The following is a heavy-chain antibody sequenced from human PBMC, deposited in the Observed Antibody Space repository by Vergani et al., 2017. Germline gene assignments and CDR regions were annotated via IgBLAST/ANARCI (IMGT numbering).Heavy chain of an antibody. D-gene: IGHD2-21*01. V-gene: IGHV3-21*01. CDR1: GFTFSSYS. CDR2: ISSSSSYI. CDR3: ARDGGARSILWKRSGAFDI. J-gene: IGHJ3*02. Sequence: EVQLVESGGGLVKPGGSLRLSCAASGFTFSSYSMNWVRQAPGKGLEWVSSISSSSSYIYYADSVKGRFTISRDNAKNSLYLQMNSLRAEDTAVYYCARDGGARSILWKRSGAFDIWGQGTMVTVSS.